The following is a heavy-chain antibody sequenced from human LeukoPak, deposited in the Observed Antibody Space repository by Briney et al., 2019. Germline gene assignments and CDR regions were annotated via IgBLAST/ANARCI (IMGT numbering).Heavy chain of an antibody. J-gene: IGHJ4*02. CDR1: GFTFSSYW. V-gene: IGHV3-23*01. D-gene: IGHD5-24*01. CDR3: GRDSRWAQPDY. CDR2: ITGSGGST. Sequence: PGGSLRLSCAASGFTFSSYWMHWVRQAPGKGLEWVSGITGSGGSTYYADSVKGRFTISRDNSKNTVYLQINSLTAEDTAVYFCGRDSRWAQPDYWGQGTLVTVSS.